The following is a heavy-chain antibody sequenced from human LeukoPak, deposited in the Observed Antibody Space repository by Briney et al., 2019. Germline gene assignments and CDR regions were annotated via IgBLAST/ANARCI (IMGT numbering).Heavy chain of an antibody. CDR3: AKILGAVGATSSYFDY. CDR1: GFTFSSYA. D-gene: IGHD1-26*01. CDR2: ISGSGGST. Sequence: GSLRLSCAASGFTFSSYAMSLVRQAPGKGLEWVSAISGSGGSTYYADSVKGRFTISRDNSKNTLYLQMNSLRAEDTAVYYCAKILGAVGATSSYFDYWGQGTLVTVSS. J-gene: IGHJ4*02. V-gene: IGHV3-23*01.